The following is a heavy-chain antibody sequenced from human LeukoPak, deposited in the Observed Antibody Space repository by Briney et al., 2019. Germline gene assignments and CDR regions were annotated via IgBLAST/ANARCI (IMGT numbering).Heavy chain of an antibody. D-gene: IGHD3-3*01. CDR2: IYYSGST. CDR3: ARVGGYDFWSGYPDY. Sequence: SETLSLTCTVSGGSISSYYWSWIRQPPGKGLEWIGYIYYSGSTNYNPSLKSRVTISVDTSKNQFSLKLSSVTAADTAVYYCARVGGYDFWSGYPDYWGQGTLVTVSS. CDR1: GGSISSYY. J-gene: IGHJ4*02. V-gene: IGHV4-59*01.